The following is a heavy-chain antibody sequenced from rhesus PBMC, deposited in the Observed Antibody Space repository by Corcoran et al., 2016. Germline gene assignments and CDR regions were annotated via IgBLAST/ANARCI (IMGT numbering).Heavy chain of an antibody. V-gene: IGHV4-65*01. Sequence: QVQLQESGPGLVKPSETLSLTCAVSGGSVSSSNWCSWIRQPPGKGLEWIGYLSVSSGITYYNPSLKRRVTISTDTSKNQFSLKLSYVTAADTAVYYGARDRVGTVTTKGYFEFLGQGALVTVSS. CDR1: GGSVSSSNW. CDR2: LSVSSGIT. CDR3: ARDRVGTVTTKGYFEF. D-gene: IGHD4-23*01. J-gene: IGHJ1*01.